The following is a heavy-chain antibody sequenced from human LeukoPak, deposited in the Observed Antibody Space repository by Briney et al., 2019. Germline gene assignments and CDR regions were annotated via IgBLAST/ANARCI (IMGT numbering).Heavy chain of an antibody. Sequence: GGSLRLSCAASGFTFSSYGMHWVRQAPGKGLEWVAVISYDGSNKYYADFVKGRFTISRDNSKNTLYLQMNSLRAEDTAVYYCAKDYRSSGWYDWTFDYWGQGTLVTVSS. CDR2: ISYDGSNK. CDR3: AKDYRSSGWYDWTFDY. J-gene: IGHJ4*02. D-gene: IGHD6-19*01. CDR1: GFTFSSYG. V-gene: IGHV3-30*18.